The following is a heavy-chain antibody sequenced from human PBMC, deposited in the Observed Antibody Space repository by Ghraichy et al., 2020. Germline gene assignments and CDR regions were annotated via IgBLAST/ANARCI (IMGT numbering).Heavy chain of an antibody. Sequence: SETLSLTCTVSGGSISSYYWSWIRQPPGKGLEWIGYIYYSGSTNYNPSLKSRVTISVDTSKNQFSLKLSSVTAADTAVYYCARVDPPSGWGPLGYWGQGTLVTVSS. CDR2: IYYSGST. CDR1: GGSISSYY. CDR3: ARVDPPSGWGPLGY. D-gene: IGHD6-19*01. V-gene: IGHV4-59*01. J-gene: IGHJ4*02.